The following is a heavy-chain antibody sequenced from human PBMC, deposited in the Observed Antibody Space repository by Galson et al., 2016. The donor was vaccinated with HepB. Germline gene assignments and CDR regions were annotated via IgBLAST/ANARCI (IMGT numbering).Heavy chain of an antibody. J-gene: IGHJ4*02. Sequence: SLRLSCAASGFIVSDNDMTWVRQAPGKGLEWVAIFRSGGDKSYAESVKGRFIISRDNSKNTIYLQMNSLRAEDTAIYYCAGGRVRNYWGQGTPVTVSS. D-gene: IGHD3-10*01. V-gene: IGHV3-53*01. CDR2: FRSGGDK. CDR1: GFIVSDND. CDR3: AGGRVRNY.